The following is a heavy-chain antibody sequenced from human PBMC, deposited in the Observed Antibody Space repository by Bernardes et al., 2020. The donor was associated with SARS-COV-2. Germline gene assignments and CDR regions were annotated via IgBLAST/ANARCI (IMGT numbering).Heavy chain of an antibody. D-gene: IGHD3-22*01. CDR2: INHSGST. Sequence: SETLSLTCAVSGYSISSSSYWSWIRQPPGKGLEWIGEINHSGSTNYNASLKSRVTLSVDTSKNQFSLKLSSLTAADTAVYYCARGTNSVNMILVVIGFTVYFDYWGQGTLVTVSS. CDR3: ARGTNSVNMILVVIGFTVYFDY. V-gene: IGHV4-34*01. J-gene: IGHJ4*02. CDR1: GYSISSSSY.